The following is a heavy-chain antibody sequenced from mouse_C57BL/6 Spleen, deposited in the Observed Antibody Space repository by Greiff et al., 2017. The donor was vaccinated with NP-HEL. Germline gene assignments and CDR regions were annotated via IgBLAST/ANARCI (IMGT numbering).Heavy chain of an antibody. CDR1: GFSLTSYG. CDR3: AKSFGDVYGYFDV. CDR2: IWRGGST. J-gene: IGHJ1*03. Sequence: QVQLQQSGPGLVQPSQSLSITCTVSGFSLTSYGVHWVRQSPGKGLEWLGVIWRGGSTDYNAAFMSRLSITKDNSTSQVFFKMNSLQADDTAIYYCAKSFGDVYGYFDVWGTGTTVTVSS. D-gene: IGHD3-1*01. V-gene: IGHV2-5*01.